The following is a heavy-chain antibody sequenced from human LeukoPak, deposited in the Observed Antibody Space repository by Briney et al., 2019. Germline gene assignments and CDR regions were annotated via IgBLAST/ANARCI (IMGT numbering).Heavy chain of an antibody. Sequence: GGSLRLSCTASEFTLRTYWMSWVRQAPGKGLEWVANIKQDGSEKYYVDSVKGRLTISRDNAKNSLYLQMSSLRAEDTAVYYCARSNPSAFDIWGQGTTVTVSS. J-gene: IGHJ3*02. V-gene: IGHV3-7*01. CDR1: EFTLRTYW. CDR3: ARSNPSAFDI. CDR2: IKQDGSEK.